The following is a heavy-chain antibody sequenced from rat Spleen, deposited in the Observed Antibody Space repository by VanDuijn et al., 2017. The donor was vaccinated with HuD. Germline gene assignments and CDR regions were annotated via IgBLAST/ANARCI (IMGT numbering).Heavy chain of an antibody. CDR1: GFTFSDYG. D-gene: IGHD1-6*01. V-gene: IGHV5S23*01. J-gene: IGHJ2*01. Sequence: EVQLVETGGGLVQPGKSLKFSCAASGFTFSDYGMAWVRQTPTKGLEWVASISPSGGSTYYRDSVKGRFTISRDNAKSTLYLQMDSLRSEDTATYYCTRDRILRSTGFDYWGQGVMVTVSS. CDR2: ISPSGGST. CDR3: TRDRILRSTGFDY.